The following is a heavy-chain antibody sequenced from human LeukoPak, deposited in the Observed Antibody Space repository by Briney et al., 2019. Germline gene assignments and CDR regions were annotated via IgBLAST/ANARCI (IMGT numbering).Heavy chain of an antibody. Sequence: SETLSLTCTVSGGSISSYYWSWIRQPPGKGLEWIGYIYYSGSTNYNPSLKSRVTISVDTSKNQFSLKLSSVTAADTAVYYCARDSEMATIGAPIYWGQGTLVTVSS. CDR1: GGSISSYY. J-gene: IGHJ4*02. D-gene: IGHD5-24*01. V-gene: IGHV4-59*01. CDR3: ARDSEMATIGAPIY. CDR2: IYYSGST.